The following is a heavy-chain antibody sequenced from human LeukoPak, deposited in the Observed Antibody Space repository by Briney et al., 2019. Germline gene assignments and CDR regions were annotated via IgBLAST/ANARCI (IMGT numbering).Heavy chain of an antibody. D-gene: IGHD6-6*01. CDR1: GFTFSNAW. CDR2: IYHSGST. Sequence: GSLRLSCAASGFTFSNAWMSWIRQPPGKGLEWIGSIYHSGSTYYNPSLKSRVTISVDTSKNQFSLKLSSVTAADTAVYYCARGQLVQTDYWGQGTLVTVSS. CDR3: ARGQLVQTDY. J-gene: IGHJ4*02. V-gene: IGHV4-38-2*01.